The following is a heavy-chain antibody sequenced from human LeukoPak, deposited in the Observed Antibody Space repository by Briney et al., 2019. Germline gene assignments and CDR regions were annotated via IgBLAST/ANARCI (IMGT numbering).Heavy chain of an antibody. D-gene: IGHD6-6*01. CDR2: IYYSGST. Sequence: SETLSLTCTASGGSISGYYWSWIRQPPGKGLEYIGNIYYSGSTNYNPSLKSRVTISVDTSKNQFSLRLSSVTAADTAIYYCARAGGGRPFDPWGQGTLVTVSS. J-gene: IGHJ5*02. CDR1: GGSISGYY. V-gene: IGHV4-59*01. CDR3: ARAGGGRPFDP.